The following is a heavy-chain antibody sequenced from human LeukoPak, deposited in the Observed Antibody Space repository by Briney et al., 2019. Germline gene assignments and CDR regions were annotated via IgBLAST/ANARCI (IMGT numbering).Heavy chain of an antibody. CDR3: ARGEKPYDY. V-gene: IGHV1-18*01. D-gene: IGHD1-26*01. J-gene: IGHJ4*02. CDR2: INAYNGNT. CDR1: GYTFTYYV. Sequence: SVKASCKTSGYTFTYYVISWVRQAPGQGLEWMGWINAYNGNTNDAQKFQGRVTMTTDTSTSTAYMELRSLRSDDTAVYYCARGEKPYDYWGQGTLVSVSS.